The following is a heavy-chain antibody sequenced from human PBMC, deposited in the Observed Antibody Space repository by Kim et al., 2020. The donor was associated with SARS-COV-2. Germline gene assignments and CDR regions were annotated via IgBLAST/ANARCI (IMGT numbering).Heavy chain of an antibody. D-gene: IGHD1-1*01. V-gene: IGHV4-34*01. CDR3: ARNEGVQLESYYYYYGMDV. CDR2: INHSGST. Sequence: SETLSLTCAVYGGSFSGYYWSWIRQPPGKGLEWIGEINHSGSTNYNPSLKSRVTISVDTSKNQFSLKLSSVTAADTAVYYCARNEGVQLESYYYYYGMDVWGQGTTVTVSS. CDR1: GGSFSGYY. J-gene: IGHJ6*02.